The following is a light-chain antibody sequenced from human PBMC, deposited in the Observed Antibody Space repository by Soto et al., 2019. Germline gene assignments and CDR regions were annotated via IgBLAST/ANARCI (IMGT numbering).Light chain of an antibody. Sequence: DIQMTPSPSTLSASVVYRVTITGRASQSISSWLAWYQQTPGKAHKLIISDAFRLESGVTSRFRGSGSGTEFSLTISSMQPGDSATFYCQQYASYQWTCGRGTTGDIK. CDR3: QQYASYQWT. CDR1: QSISSW. V-gene: IGKV1-5*01. CDR2: DAF. J-gene: IGKJ1*01.